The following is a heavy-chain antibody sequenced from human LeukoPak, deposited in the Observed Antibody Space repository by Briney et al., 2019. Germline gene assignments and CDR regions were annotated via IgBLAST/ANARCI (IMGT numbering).Heavy chain of an antibody. CDR3: AKALFSVVVAALYNWFDP. Sequence: GGSLRLSCAASGLTFRSFAMSWGRQAPGEGLEWVSAISGSGGSTYYADSVKGRFTISRDNSKNTLYLQMNSLRAEDTAVYYCAKALFSVVVAALYNWFDPWGQGTLVTVSS. D-gene: IGHD2-15*01. V-gene: IGHV3-23*01. CDR1: GLTFRSFA. J-gene: IGHJ5*02. CDR2: ISGSGGST.